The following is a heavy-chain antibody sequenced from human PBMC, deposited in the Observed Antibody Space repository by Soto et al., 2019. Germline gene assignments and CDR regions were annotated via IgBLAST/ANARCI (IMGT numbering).Heavy chain of an antibody. CDR2: ISAYNGNT. J-gene: IGHJ4*02. D-gene: IGHD6-19*01. CDR1: GYTFTSYG. Sequence: ASVKVSCKAPGYTFTSYGISWVRQAPGQGLEWMGWISAYNGNTNYAQKLQGRVTMTTDTSTSTAYMELRSLRSDDTAVYYCARDRSRGSGWYWFDYWGQGTLVTVS. V-gene: IGHV1-18*01. CDR3: ARDRSRGSGWYWFDY.